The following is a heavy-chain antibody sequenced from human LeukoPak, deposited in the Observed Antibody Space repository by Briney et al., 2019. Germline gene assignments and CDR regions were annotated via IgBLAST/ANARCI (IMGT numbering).Heavy chain of an antibody. V-gene: IGHV1-8*03. Sequence: ASVKVSCKASGGTFTSYAISWVRQAPGQGLEWMGWMNPNSGNTGYAQKFQGRVTITRNTSISTAYMELSSLRSEDTAVYYCARAFCTGGSCYIDYWGQGTSVIVSS. D-gene: IGHD2-15*01. CDR1: GGTFTSYA. CDR2: MNPNSGNT. J-gene: IGHJ4*02. CDR3: ARAFCTGGSCYIDY.